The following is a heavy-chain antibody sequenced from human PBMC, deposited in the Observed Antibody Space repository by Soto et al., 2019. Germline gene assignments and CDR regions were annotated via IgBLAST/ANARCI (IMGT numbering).Heavy chain of an antibody. CDR3: AHTRPTGTTGPDWFDP. D-gene: IGHD4-17*01. V-gene: IGHV2-5*02. J-gene: IGHJ5*02. CDR1: GFSLSTSGVG. Sequence: QITLKESGPTLVKPTQTLTLTCTFSGFSLSTSGVGVGWIRQPPGKALEWLALIYWDDDKRYSPSLKRRLTIPXXTXRXXGALTLPNIDPAGTASYDCAHTRPTGTTGPDWFDPWGQGTLVTVSS. CDR2: IYWDDDK.